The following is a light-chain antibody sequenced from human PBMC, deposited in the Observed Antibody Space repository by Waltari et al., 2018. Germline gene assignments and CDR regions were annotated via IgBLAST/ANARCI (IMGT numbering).Light chain of an antibody. Sequence: EVVMTQSPATLSVSPGEGATVSCRASQSVRTNVAWYQQTPGQAPRLLIYGASTRATGIPDRFSGSGSGTDFTLKISRVEAEDVGIYYCMQSLQTPYTFGQGTKLEIK. V-gene: IGKV3-15*01. CDR3: MQSLQTPYT. J-gene: IGKJ2*01. CDR2: GAS. CDR1: QSVRTN.